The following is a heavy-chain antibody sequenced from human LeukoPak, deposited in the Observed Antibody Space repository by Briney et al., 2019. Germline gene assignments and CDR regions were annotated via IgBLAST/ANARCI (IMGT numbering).Heavy chain of an antibody. CDR1: GGSISSYY. Sequence: SETLSLTCTVSGGSISSYYWSWIRQPPGKGLEWIGCIYYSGSTNYNPSLKSRVTISVDTSKNQFSLKLSSVTAADTAVYYCARAWSSRLGYYYGMEVWGQGTTVTVSS. CDR2: IYYSGST. V-gene: IGHV4-59*01. D-gene: IGHD1-26*01. J-gene: IGHJ6*02. CDR3: ARAWSSRLGYYYGMEV.